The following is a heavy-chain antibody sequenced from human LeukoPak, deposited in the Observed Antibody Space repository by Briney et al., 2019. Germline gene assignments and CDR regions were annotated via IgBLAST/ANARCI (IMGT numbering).Heavy chain of an antibody. V-gene: IGHV4-34*01. Sequence: SSETLSLTCTVSGGSISSYYWSWIRQPPGKGLEWIGEINHSGSTNYNPSLKSRVTISVDTSKNQFSLKLSSVTAADTAVYYCARSYGPHFDYWGQGTLVTVSS. J-gene: IGHJ4*02. CDR2: INHSGST. CDR3: ARSYGPHFDY. CDR1: GGSISSYY. D-gene: IGHD1-14*01.